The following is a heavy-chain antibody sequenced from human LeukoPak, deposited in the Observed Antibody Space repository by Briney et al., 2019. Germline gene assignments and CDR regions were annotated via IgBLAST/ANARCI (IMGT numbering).Heavy chain of an antibody. CDR2: VHYSGST. V-gene: IGHV4-59*12. Sequence: SETLSLTCTVSGGSISSYYWSWIRQPPGKGLEWIGYVHYSGSTNKNSSLKSRVTLSVDTSKNQFSLKLSSVTAADTTVYYCASVGSGNYYYYGMDVWGQGTTVTVSS. D-gene: IGHD3-10*01. CDR3: ASVGSGNYYYYGMDV. CDR1: GGSISSYY. J-gene: IGHJ6*02.